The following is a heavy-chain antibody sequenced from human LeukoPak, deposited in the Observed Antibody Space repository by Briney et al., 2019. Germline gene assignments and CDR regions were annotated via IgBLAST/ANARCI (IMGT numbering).Heavy chain of an antibody. CDR2: ISGSGDST. V-gene: IGHV3-23*01. D-gene: IGHD3-22*01. CDR1: GFTFSSYA. CDR3: AKGMGDAYYYDSSGYYPFDY. J-gene: IGHJ4*02. Sequence: GGSLRLSCAASGFTFSSYAMSWVRQAPGKGLEWVSAISGSGDSTYYADSVKGRFTISRDNSKNTLYLQMNSLRAEDTAVYYCAKGMGDAYYYDSSGYYPFDYWGQGTLVTVSS.